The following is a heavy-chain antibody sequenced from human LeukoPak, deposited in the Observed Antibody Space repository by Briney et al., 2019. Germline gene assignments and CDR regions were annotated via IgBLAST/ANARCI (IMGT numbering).Heavy chain of an antibody. J-gene: IGHJ6*02. CDR3: ARESLGRDYYYYGMDV. V-gene: IGHV4-59*01. D-gene: IGHD7-27*01. CDR2: IYYSGST. Sequence: PSETLSLPCTVSGGSISSYYWSWIRQPPGTGLEWIGYIYYSGSTNYNPSLKSRVTISVDTSKNQFSLKLSSVTAADTAVYYCARESLGRDYYYYGMDVWGQGTTVTVSS. CDR1: GGSISSYY.